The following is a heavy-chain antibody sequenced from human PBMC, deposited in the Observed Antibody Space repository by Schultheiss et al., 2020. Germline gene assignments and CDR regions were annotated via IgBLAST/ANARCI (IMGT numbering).Heavy chain of an antibody. CDR2: IYHSGST. V-gene: IGHV4-30-2*01. CDR3: ASSYDSSGYYEHDAFDI. CDR1: GGSISSGGYY. Sequence: SETLSLTCTVSGGSISSGGYYWSWIRQPPGKGLEWIGYIYHSGSTYYNPSLKSRVTISVDRSKNQFSLKLSSVTAADTAVYYCASSYDSSGYYEHDAFDIWGQGTMVTVSS. D-gene: IGHD3-22*01. J-gene: IGHJ3*02.